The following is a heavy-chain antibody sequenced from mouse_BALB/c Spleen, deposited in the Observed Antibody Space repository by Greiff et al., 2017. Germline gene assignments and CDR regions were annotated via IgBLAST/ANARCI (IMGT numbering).Heavy chain of an antibody. Sequence: EVKLVESGGGLVQPGGSLKLSCAASGFTFSSYTMSWVRQTPEKRLEWVAYISNGGGSTYYPDTVKGRFTISRDNAKNTLYLQMSSLKSEDTAMYYCARGLVWSDYWGQGTTLTVSS. CDR1: GFTFSSYT. CDR2: ISNGGGST. CDR3: ARGLVWSDY. V-gene: IGHV5-12-2*01. D-gene: IGHD2-10*02. J-gene: IGHJ2*01.